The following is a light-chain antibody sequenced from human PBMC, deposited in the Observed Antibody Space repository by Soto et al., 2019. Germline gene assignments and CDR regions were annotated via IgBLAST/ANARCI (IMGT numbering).Light chain of an antibody. J-gene: IGKJ2*01. CDR3: QQTYITPYT. Sequence: DVQMTQSPSSLSASVGGRASITCRPSRRIDNYLNWYQQKPGKAPKLLIHAISTLESGVPSRFSGSGSGTDFTLTIDSLQPDDFATYYCQQTYITPYTFGQGTKVDIK. V-gene: IGKV1-39*01. CDR2: AIS. CDR1: RRIDNY.